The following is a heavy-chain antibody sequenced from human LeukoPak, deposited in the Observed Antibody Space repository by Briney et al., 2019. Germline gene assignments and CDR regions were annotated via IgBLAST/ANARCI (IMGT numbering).Heavy chain of an antibody. J-gene: IGHJ6*03. D-gene: IGHD2-2*01. CDR2: INHSGST. CDR1: GGSFSGYY. CDR3: ARGPRGYCSSTSCYARYYYYMDV. Sequence: SKTLSLTCAVYGGSFSGYYWSWIRQPPGKGLEWIGEINHSGSTNYNPSLKSRVTISVDTSKNQFSLKLSSVTAADTAVYYCARGPRGYCSSTSCYARYYYYMDVWGKGTTVTVSS. V-gene: IGHV4-34*01.